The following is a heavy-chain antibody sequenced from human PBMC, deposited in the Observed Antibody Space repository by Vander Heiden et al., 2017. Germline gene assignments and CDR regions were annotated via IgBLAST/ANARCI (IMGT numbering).Heavy chain of an antibody. D-gene: IGHD1-26*01. J-gene: IGHJ3*02. V-gene: IGHV3-48*01. CDR3: ARRVVGAPRAFDI. CDR2: IGTSSSNI. Sequence: EVQLVESGVGLVQPGGPLRLSCAASGFTFSSYSMNWVRQAPGKGLEWVSYIGTSSSNIYYADSVKGRFTISRDNAKNSLYLQMNSLRAEDTAVYYCARRVVGAPRAFDIWGQGTMVTVSS. CDR1: GFTFSSYS.